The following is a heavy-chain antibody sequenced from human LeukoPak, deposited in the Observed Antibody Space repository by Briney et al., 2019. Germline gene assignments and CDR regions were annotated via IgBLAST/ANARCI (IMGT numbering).Heavy chain of an antibody. V-gene: IGHV3-66*01. CDR1: GFTVSSNY. J-gene: IGHJ3*02. CDR2: LYSGGIT. D-gene: IGHD2-8*02. Sequence: GGSLRLSCAASGFTVSSNYMNWVRQAPGKGLEWVSVLYSGGITYYADSVKGRFTISRDNSKNTLYLQMNSLRAEDTAVYYCAYWYHVFDIWGQGTMVTVSS. CDR3: AYWYHVFDI.